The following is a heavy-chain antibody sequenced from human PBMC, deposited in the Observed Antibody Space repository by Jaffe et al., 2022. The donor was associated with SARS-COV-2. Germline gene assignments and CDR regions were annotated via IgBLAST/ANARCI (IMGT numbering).Heavy chain of an antibody. D-gene: IGHD3-22*01. CDR3: AVPSSGYYGMTVGYYYYGMDV. Sequence: QVQLVQSGAEVKKPGSSVKVSCKASGGTFSSYAISWVRQAPGQGLEWMGGIIPIFGTANYAQKFQGRVTITADESTSTAYMELSSLRSEDTAVYYCAVPSSGYYGMTVGYYYYGMDVWGQGTTVTVSS. CDR2: IIPIFGTA. J-gene: IGHJ6*02. V-gene: IGHV1-69*01. CDR1: GGTFSSYA.